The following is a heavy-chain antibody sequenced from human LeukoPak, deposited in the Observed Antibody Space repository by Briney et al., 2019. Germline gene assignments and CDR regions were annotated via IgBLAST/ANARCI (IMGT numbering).Heavy chain of an antibody. CDR2: ISDSGDNT. CDR3: AKILNSWGDDAFDI. Sequence: PGGSLRLSCAASGFTFSSFAMTWVRQAPGKGPEWVSTISDSGDNTFYADSMKGRFTISRDNSKSTLFLQMDGLRAEDTAVYYCAKILNSWGDDAFDIWGQGTMATVSS. V-gene: IGHV3-23*01. CDR1: GFTFSSFA. J-gene: IGHJ3*02. D-gene: IGHD3-16*01.